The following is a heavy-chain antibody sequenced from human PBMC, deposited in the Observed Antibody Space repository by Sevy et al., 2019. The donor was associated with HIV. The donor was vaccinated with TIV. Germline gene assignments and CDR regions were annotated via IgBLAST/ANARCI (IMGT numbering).Heavy chain of an antibody. Sequence: GGSLRLSCVASGFTFDMYAMHWVRQAPGKGLECVAGLWSHGRREYYADFAKGRFTVSRDNSKNTVYLHMDSLRTDDTAVYYCAKEDDAFDDWGQGTMVTVSS. V-gene: IGHV3-30*02. J-gene: IGHJ3*01. CDR3: AKEDDAFDD. CDR1: GFTFDMYA. CDR2: LWSHGRRE.